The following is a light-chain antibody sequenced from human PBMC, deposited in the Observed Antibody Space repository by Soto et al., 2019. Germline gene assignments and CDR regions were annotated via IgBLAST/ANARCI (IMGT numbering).Light chain of an antibody. CDR3: NSYTTSSTYV. J-gene: IGLJ1*01. Sequence: QSALTQPASVSGSPGQSITISCTGTSSDIGSYNRVSWYQQPPGTAPKLMIYEVSSRPSGVSNRFSGSKSGNTASLTISGLQAEDEADYFCNSYTTSSTYVFGTGTKVTVL. CDR2: EVS. CDR1: SSDIGSYNR. V-gene: IGLV2-14*01.